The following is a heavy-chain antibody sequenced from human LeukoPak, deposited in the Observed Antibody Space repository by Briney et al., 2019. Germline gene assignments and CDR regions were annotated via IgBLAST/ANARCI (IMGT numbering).Heavy chain of an antibody. V-gene: IGHV1-24*01. CDR2: FDPEDGVT. Sequence: ASVKVSCKVSGYTLTELSMHWVRQAPGKGLEWMGGFDPEDGVTVYAQKFQGRVTMTEDTSTDTAYMELSSLRSEDTAVYYCATAKGGGYSYGYVVTWGYYFDYWGQGTLVTVSS. D-gene: IGHD5-18*01. CDR1: GYTLTELS. J-gene: IGHJ4*02. CDR3: ATAKGGGYSYGYVVTWGYYFDY.